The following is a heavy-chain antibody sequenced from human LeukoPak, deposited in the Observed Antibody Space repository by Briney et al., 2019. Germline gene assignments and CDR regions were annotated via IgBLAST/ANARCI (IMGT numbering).Heavy chain of an antibody. D-gene: IGHD3-10*01. CDR2: IKEDGSQQ. CDR1: GFNFNINW. V-gene: IGHV3-7*01. J-gene: IGHJ4*02. CDR3: AKDRVGGSYNY. Sequence: GGSLRLSCAASGFNFNINWMSWVRQAPGKGLEWVANIKEDGSQQNYEDSVKGRFTISRDNAKNSVYLQMNNLRADDTAVYYCAKDRVGGSYNYWGQGTLVTVSS.